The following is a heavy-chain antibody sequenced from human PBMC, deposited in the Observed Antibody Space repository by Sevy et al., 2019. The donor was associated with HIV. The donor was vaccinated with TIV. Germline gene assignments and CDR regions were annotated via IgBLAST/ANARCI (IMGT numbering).Heavy chain of an antibody. CDR1: GFTFSSYG. Sequence: GGSLRLSCAASGFTFSSYGMHWVRQAPGKGLEWVAVISYDGSNKYYADSAKGRFTISRDNSKNTLYLQMNSLRAEDTAVYYCAKGYSYGHDYWGQGTLVTVSS. CDR2: ISYDGSNK. J-gene: IGHJ4*02. CDR3: AKGYSYGHDY. V-gene: IGHV3-30*18. D-gene: IGHD5-18*01.